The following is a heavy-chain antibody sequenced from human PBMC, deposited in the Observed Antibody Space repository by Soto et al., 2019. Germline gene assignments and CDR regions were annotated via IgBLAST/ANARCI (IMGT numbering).Heavy chain of an antibody. J-gene: IGHJ3*02. V-gene: IGHV1-2*04. D-gene: IGHD6-19*01. Sequence: GASVKVSCKASGYTFTGYYMHWVRQAPGQGLEWMGWINPNSGGTNYAQKFQGWVTMTRDTSISTAYMELSRLRSDDTAVYYCARSDRAVAGTGAFDIWGQGTMVTVS. CDR3: ARSDRAVAGTGAFDI. CDR1: GYTFTGYY. CDR2: INPNSGGT.